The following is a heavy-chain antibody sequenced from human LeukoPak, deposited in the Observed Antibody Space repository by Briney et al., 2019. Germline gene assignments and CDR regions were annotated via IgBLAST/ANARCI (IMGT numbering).Heavy chain of an antibody. CDR3: ARANMMRVPFDY. D-gene: IGHD3-16*01. CDR2: IYYSGST. Sequence: SETLSLTCTVSGGSTSSGDYYWSWICQPPGKGLEWIGYIYYSGSTLYNPSLKSRVTISEDTSKSQFSLKLTSVTAADTAVYYCARANMMRVPFDYWGQGTLVTVSS. V-gene: IGHV4-30-4*08. CDR1: GGSTSSGDYY. J-gene: IGHJ4*02.